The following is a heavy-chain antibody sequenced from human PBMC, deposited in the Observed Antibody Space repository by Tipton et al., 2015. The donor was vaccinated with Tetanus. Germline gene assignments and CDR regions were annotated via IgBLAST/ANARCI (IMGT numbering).Heavy chain of an antibody. Sequence: GLVKPSETLSLTCAVYGGSFSGYYWSWIRQPPGKGLGWIGEINHSGSTNYNPSLKSRVTISVDTSKNQFSLKLSSVTAADTAAYYCATLSVVPAARNPENNWFDPWGQGTLVTVSS. V-gene: IGHV4-34*01. J-gene: IGHJ5*02. CDR3: ATLSVVPAARNPENNWFDP. CDR1: GGSFSGYY. D-gene: IGHD2-2*01. CDR2: INHSGST.